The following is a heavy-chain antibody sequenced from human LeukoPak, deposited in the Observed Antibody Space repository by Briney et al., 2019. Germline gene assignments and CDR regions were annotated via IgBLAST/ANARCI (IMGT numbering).Heavy chain of an antibody. V-gene: IGHV3-66*01. CDR2: IYSGGST. Sequence: GGSLRLSCAASGFTVSSNYMSWVSQAPGKGLEWVSVIYSGGSTYYADSVKGRFTISRDNSKNTLYLQMNSLRAEDTAVYYCARDTPTSGTPYWGQGTLVTVSS. CDR3: ARDTPTSGTPY. D-gene: IGHD1-26*01. J-gene: IGHJ4*02. CDR1: GFTVSSNY.